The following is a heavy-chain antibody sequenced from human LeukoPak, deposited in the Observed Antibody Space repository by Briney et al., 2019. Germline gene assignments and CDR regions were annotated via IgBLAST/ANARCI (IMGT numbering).Heavy chain of an antibody. V-gene: IGHV3-33*01. D-gene: IGHD3-22*01. CDR2: IWYDGSNK. CDR3: AREKYYDSSGYPDY. J-gene: IGHJ4*02. Sequence: GGSLRLSCAASGFTFSSYGMHWVCQAPGKGLEWVAVIWYDGSNKYYADSVKGRFTISRDNSKNTLYLQMNSLRAEDTAVYYCAREKYYDSSGYPDYWGQGTLVTVSS. CDR1: GFTFSSYG.